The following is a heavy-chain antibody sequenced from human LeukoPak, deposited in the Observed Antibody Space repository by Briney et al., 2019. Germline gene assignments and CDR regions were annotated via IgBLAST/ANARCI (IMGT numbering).Heavy chain of an antibody. CDR3: AKADGSMTGSCFDY. D-gene: IGHD1-14*01. CDR2: ISSTSSYI. J-gene: IGHJ4*02. V-gene: IGHV3-21*04. CDR1: GFTFSGYS. Sequence: GGSLRLSCAASGFTFSGYSMNWVRQAPGKGLEWVSSISSTSSYIYYADSVKGRFTISRDNSKNTLYLQMHTLRAEDTAVYYCAKADGSMTGSCFDYWGLGTLVTVSS.